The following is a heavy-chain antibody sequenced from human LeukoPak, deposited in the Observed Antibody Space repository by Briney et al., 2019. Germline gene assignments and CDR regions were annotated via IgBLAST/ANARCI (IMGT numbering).Heavy chain of an antibody. J-gene: IGHJ4*02. CDR1: GGSFSGYY. Sequence: SETLSLTCAVYGGSFSGYYWSWIRQPPGKGLGWIGEINHSGSTNYNPSLKSRVTISVDTSKNQFSLKLSSVTAADTAVYYCARVVPLGSGYFIYFDYWGQGTLVTVSS. V-gene: IGHV4-34*01. CDR2: INHSGST. D-gene: IGHD3-22*01. CDR3: ARVVPLGSGYFIYFDY.